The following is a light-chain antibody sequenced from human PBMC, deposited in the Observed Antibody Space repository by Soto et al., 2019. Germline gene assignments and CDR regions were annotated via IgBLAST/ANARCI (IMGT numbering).Light chain of an antibody. V-gene: IGLV6-57*02. CDR2: EDD. J-gene: IGLJ2*01. Sequence: NFMLTQPHSVSESPGKTVIISCTGSSGSIASNYVQWYQQRPGSAPTTVIYEDDQRPSGVPDRFSGSIDSSSNSASLTISGLKTDDEADYYCQSFQGNTVVFGGGTKLTVL. CDR1: SGSIASNY. CDR3: QSFQGNTVV.